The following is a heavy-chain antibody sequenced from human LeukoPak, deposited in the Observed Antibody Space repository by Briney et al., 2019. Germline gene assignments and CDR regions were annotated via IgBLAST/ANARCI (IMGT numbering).Heavy chain of an antibody. CDR1: GYTFTGYY. CDR3: ARNIVVVPAARGAFDI. Sequence: ASVKVSCKASGYTFTGYYMHWVRQAPGQGLEWMGWINPNSGGTNYAQKFQGRVTMTRDTSISTAYMELSRLRSDDTAVYSCARNIVVVPAARGAFDIWGQGTMVTVSS. J-gene: IGHJ3*02. CDR2: INPNSGGT. D-gene: IGHD2-2*01. V-gene: IGHV1-2*02.